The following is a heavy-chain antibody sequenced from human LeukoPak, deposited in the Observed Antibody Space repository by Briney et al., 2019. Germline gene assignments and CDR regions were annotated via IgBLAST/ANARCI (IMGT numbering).Heavy chain of an antibody. V-gene: IGHV4-38-2*02. Sequence: PSETLSLTCTVSGYSISSGYYWGWIRQPPGKGLEWIGSIYHSGSTYYNPSLKSRVTISVDTSKNQFSLKLSSVTAADTAVYYCAREGLNMVRGVIPKEAWGWFDPWGQGTLVTVSS. CDR2: IYHSGST. CDR3: AREGLNMVRGVIPKEAWGWFDP. CDR1: GYSISSGYY. D-gene: IGHD3-10*01. J-gene: IGHJ5*02.